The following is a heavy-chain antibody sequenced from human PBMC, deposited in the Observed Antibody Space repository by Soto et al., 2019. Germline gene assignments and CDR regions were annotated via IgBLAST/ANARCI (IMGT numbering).Heavy chain of an antibody. Sequence: SVKVSCKASAGTSSRYAISLLRQAPGQGLEWMGGIIPIFGTANYAQKFQGRVTITADKSTSTAYMELSSLRSEDTAVYYCASREILTGYYSLFYFDYWGQGTLVTVSS. CDR2: IIPIFGTA. CDR3: ASREILTGYYSLFYFDY. J-gene: IGHJ4*02. D-gene: IGHD3-9*01. V-gene: IGHV1-69*06. CDR1: AGTSSRYA.